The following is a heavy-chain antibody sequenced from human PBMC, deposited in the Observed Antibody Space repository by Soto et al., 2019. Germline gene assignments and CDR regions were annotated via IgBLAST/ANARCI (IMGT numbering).Heavy chain of an antibody. CDR1: GFTSNTHW. CDR3: ARGGAMGVDY. V-gene: IGHV3-74*01. D-gene: IGHD1-26*01. J-gene: IGHJ4*02. Sequence: GGSLRLSCTASGFTSNTHWMHWVRQAPGKGLVWVSRIYFDGITTNYADSVKGRLTVSRDNAKNTVYLHVNTLRDEDTAVYYCARGGAMGVDYWGQGTLVTVSS. CDR2: IYFDGITT.